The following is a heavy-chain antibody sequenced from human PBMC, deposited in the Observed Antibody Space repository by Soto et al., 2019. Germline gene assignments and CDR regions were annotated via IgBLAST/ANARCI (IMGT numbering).Heavy chain of an antibody. CDR1: GASVSSHS. Sequence: SETLSLTCSVTGASVSSHSWSWIRQSPGKGLEWIGYIHYSGGTNYTPSLRSRVTISVETSKNQLSLNLTSLTAADTAVYYCARGGTSGSAVYNWFDPWGQGTLVTVPS. V-gene: IGHV4-59*02. J-gene: IGHJ5*02. CDR3: ARGGTSGSAVYNWFDP. D-gene: IGHD3-10*01. CDR2: IHYSGGT.